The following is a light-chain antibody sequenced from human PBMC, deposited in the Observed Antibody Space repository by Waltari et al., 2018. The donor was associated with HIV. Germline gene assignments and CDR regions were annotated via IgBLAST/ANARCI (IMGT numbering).Light chain of an antibody. CDR3: QQYGSSPPYT. CDR2: GAS. V-gene: IGKV3-20*01. Sequence: EIVLTQSPGTLSLSPGERATLSCRASQSVSSSYLAWYQQKPGQAPRLLIYGASSRDTGIPDRCSGSGAWTDFTITISRLEPEDFAVYYCQQYGSSPPYTFGQGTKLEIK. CDR1: QSVSSSY. J-gene: IGKJ2*01.